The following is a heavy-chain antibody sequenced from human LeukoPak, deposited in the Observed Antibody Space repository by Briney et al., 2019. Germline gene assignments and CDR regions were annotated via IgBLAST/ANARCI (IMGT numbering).Heavy chain of an antibody. CDR2: INPSGGST. D-gene: IGHD6-19*01. J-gene: IGHJ5*02. CDR3: ARGRRLRGWYPNNWFDP. Sequence: ASVKVSCKASGYTFTSYYMHWVRQAPGQGLEWMGIINPSGGSTSYAQKFQGRVTMTRDTSTSTVYMELSSLRSEDTAVYYCARGRRLRGWYPNNWFDPWGQGTLVTVSS. V-gene: IGHV1-46*01. CDR1: GYTFTSYY.